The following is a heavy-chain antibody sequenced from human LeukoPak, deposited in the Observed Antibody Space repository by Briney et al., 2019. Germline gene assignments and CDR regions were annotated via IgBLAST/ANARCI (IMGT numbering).Heavy chain of an antibody. J-gene: IGHJ4*02. Sequence: GGSLRLSCAASGFTFSSYAMHWVRQAPGKGLEWVAVISYDGSNKYYADSVKGRFTISRDNSKNTLYLQMNSLRVDDTALYHCARKGLGGELGGFDSWGQGTLVTVSS. D-gene: IGHD1-26*01. CDR2: ISYDGSNK. CDR1: GFTFSSYA. CDR3: ARKGLGGELGGFDS. V-gene: IGHV3-30*04.